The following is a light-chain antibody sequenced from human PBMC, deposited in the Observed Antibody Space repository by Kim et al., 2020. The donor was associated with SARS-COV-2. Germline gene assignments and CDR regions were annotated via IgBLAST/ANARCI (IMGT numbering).Light chain of an antibody. CDR2: RDS. J-gene: IGLJ3*02. CDR3: QVWDSSTAV. CDR1: NIGSKN. V-gene: IGLV3-9*01. Sequence: VARGQTARITCGGNNIGSKNVHWYQQKPGQAPVLVIYRDSNRPSGIPERFSGSNSGNTATLTISRAQAGDEADYYCQVWDSSTAVFGGGTQLTVL.